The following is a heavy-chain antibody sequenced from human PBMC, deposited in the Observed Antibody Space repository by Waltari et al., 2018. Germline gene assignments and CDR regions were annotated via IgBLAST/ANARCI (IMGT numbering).Heavy chain of an antibody. V-gene: IGHV3-43*01. CDR1: GFTFDDYT. Sequence: EVQLVESGGVVVQPGGSLRLSCAASGFTFDDYTMHWVRQAPGKGLEWVSLISWDGGSTYYADSVKGRFTISRDNSKNSLYLQRNSLRTEDTALYYCAKDIPPGGRNYDSGMDVWGQGTTVTVSS. CDR2: ISWDGGST. CDR3: AKDIPPGGRNYDSGMDV. J-gene: IGHJ6*02. D-gene: IGHD3-3*01.